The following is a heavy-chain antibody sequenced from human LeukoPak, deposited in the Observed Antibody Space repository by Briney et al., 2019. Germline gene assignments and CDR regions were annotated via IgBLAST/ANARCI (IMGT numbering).Heavy chain of an antibody. CDR2: ITANGGSK. V-gene: IGHV3-64*02. CDR1: GFTFSDYT. Sequence: GGSLRLSCAASGFTFSDYTMHWVRLAPGKRLEYVSAITANGGSKYHADSVRARFTVSRDNSKNTLYLQMGSLRAEDTALYYCARGPNYSFYMDVWGKGTTVTVSS. J-gene: IGHJ6*03. CDR3: ARGPNYSFYMDV.